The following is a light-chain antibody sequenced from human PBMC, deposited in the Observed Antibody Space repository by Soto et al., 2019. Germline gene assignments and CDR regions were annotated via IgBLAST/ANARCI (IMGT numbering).Light chain of an antibody. Sequence: EIVMTQSPATLSVSPGERATLSCRASQTVSRYLAWYQQKPGQAPRLLIYGASTRATGIPARFSGSGSGTEFTLTISSLQSEDFAVYYCQQYHNWPPVTFGQGTKVDIK. CDR1: QTVSRY. CDR3: QQYHNWPPVT. V-gene: IGKV3-15*01. J-gene: IGKJ1*01. CDR2: GAS.